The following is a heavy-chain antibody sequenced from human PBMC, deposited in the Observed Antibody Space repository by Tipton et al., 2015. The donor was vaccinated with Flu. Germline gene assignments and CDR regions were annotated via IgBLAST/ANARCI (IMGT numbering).Heavy chain of an antibody. D-gene: IGHD6-13*01. Sequence: LRLSCTVSGGSISTYYWSWIRQPPGKGLEWIGFINYNGGTDYNPSLKSRVTISLDTSKNQFSLKLSSVTAADTAVYYCARYTSSWDPPRDWGQGTLVTVSS. J-gene: IGHJ1*01. CDR1: GGSISTYY. CDR2: INYNGGT. V-gene: IGHV4-59*08. CDR3: ARYTSSWDPPRD.